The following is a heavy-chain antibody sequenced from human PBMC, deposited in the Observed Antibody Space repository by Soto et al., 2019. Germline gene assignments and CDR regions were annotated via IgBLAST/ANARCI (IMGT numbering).Heavy chain of an antibody. V-gene: IGHV4-30-4*01. D-gene: IGHD2-2*01. CDR1: GGSISSGDYY. Sequence: SETLSLTCTVSGGSISSGDYYWSWIRQPPGKGLEWIGYIYYSGSTYYNSSLKSRVTISVDASKNQFSLKLSSVTAADTAVYYCARVVVVPAAIWETNWFDPWGQGTLVTVSS. CDR3: ARVVVVPAAIWETNWFDP. CDR2: IYYSGST. J-gene: IGHJ5*02.